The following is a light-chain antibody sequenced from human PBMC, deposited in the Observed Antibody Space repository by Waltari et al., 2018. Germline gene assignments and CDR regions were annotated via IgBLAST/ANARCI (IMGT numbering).Light chain of an antibody. CDR3: AAWDDSLNGWV. CDR2: SST. V-gene: IGLV1-44*01. J-gene: IGLJ3*02. Sequence: QSVLTQPPSASGTPGQRVTISCSGSSSNIGSNTVDWYQQPPGTAPKFRSYSSTYRPSGVPDRFSGSKSGTSASLAISGLQSEDEADYYCAAWDDSLNGWVFGGGTKVTVL. CDR1: SSNIGSNT.